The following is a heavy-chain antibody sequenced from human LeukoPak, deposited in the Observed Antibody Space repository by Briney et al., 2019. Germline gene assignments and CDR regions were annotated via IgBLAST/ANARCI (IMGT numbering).Heavy chain of an antibody. J-gene: IGHJ3*02. D-gene: IGHD3-22*01. CDR3: ARETYYYDSSGYHDAFDI. V-gene: IGHV3-53*01. CDR2: IYSGGST. CDR1: GFTVSSNY. Sequence: GGSLRLSCAASGFTVSSNYMSWVRQAPGKGLEWVSVIYSGGSTYYADSVKGRLTISRDNSKNTLYLQMNSLRAEDTAVYYCARETYYYDSSGYHDAFDIWGQGTMVTVSS.